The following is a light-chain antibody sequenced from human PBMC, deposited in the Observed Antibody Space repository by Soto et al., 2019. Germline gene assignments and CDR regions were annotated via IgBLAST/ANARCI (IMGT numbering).Light chain of an antibody. J-gene: IGLJ1*01. CDR3: RSYSRSLNYV. CDR1: SNDIGGYTY. CDR2: EVN. V-gene: IGLV2-8*01. Sequence: QSALSPPPSASGSTGPSVTICYTGSSNDIGGYTYVTWYKQLPGKAPKLIIYEVNKRPSAIPDRFSGSKSGNTASLTVSGLQPEDEAGYFCRSYSRSLNYVCGTGTKVTV.